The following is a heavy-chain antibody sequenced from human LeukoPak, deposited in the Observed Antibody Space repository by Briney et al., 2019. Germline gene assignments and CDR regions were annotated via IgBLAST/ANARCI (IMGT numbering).Heavy chain of an antibody. V-gene: IGHV4-39*01. D-gene: IGHD3/OR15-3a*01. CDR2: IYYSGST. CDR3: ARHNGLYYFDY. J-gene: IGHJ4*02. Sequence: SETLSLTCTVSGGSISSSSYYWGWIRQPPGKGLEWIGSIYYSGSTYYNPSLKSRVTISVDTSKNQFSLKLSSVTAADTAVYYCARHNGLYYFDYWGQGTLVTVSS. CDR1: GGSISSSSYY.